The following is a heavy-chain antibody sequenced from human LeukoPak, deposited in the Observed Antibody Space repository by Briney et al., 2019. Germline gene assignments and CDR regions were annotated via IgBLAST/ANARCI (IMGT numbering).Heavy chain of an antibody. CDR2: ISGTGGRT. J-gene: IGHJ4*02. V-gene: IGHV3-23*01. CDR3: ARQTGESTNFDN. CDR1: GFTFSTYA. Sequence: PGGSLRLSCAASGFTFSTYAMSWVRQAPGKGLEWVSAISGTGGRTYYADSVKGRFTISRDNSKNTLYLLMNSLRAEDTAMYHCARQTGESTNFDNWGQGTLVTVSS. D-gene: IGHD2-2*01.